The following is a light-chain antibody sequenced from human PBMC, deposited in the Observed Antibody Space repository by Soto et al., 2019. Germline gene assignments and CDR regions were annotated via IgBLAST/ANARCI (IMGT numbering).Light chain of an antibody. V-gene: IGKV1-5*03. J-gene: IGKJ1*01. Sequence: DIQMTQSPSTLSASVGDRVTITCRASQSISSWLAWYQQKPGKAPKLLIYKASSLESGVPSRFSGSGPGTEFTLTISSLQPDDVASYYCQQYNSYWTFGQGTKVEIK. CDR3: QQYNSYWT. CDR1: QSISSW. CDR2: KAS.